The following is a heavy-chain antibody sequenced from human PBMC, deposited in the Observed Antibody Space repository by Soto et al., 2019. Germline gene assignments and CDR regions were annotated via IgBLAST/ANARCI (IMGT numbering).Heavy chain of an antibody. CDR1: GGSISSGDYY. V-gene: IGHV4-30-4*01. CDR2: IYYSGST. D-gene: IGHD5-12*01. J-gene: IGHJ5*02. Sequence: PLETLSLTCTVSGGSISSGDYYWSWIRQPPGKGLEWIGYIYYSGSTYYNPSLKSRVTISVDTSKNQFSLKLSSVTAADTAVYYCARIYPGFWFDPWGQGTLVTVSS. CDR3: ARIYPGFWFDP.